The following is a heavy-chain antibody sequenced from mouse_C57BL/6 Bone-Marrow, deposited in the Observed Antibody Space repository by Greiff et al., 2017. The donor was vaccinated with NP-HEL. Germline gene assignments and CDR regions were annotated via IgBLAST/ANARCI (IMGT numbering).Heavy chain of an antibody. J-gene: IGHJ2*01. Sequence: EVQLQQSGPELVKPGASVKMSCKASGYTFTDYNMHWVKQSHGKSLEWIGYINPNNGGTSYNQKFKGKATLTVNKSSSTAYMELRSLTSEDSAVYYCAIPFITTVVAVDYWGQGTTLTVSS. D-gene: IGHD1-1*01. CDR3: AIPFITTVVAVDY. V-gene: IGHV1-22*01. CDR2: INPNNGGT. CDR1: GYTFTDYN.